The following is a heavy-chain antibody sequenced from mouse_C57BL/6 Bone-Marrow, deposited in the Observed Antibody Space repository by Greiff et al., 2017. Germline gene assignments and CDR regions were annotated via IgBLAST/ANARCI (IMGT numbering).Heavy chain of an antibody. CDR2: ISSGSSTI. D-gene: IGHD2-14*01. CDR3: ARKGQYAYAMDY. Sequence: EVQRVESGGGLVKPGGSLTLSCAASGFTFSDYGMHWVRQAPEKGLEWVAYISSGSSTIYYADTVKGRFTISRDNAKNTLFLQRTSLRSEDTAMYYSARKGQYAYAMDYWGQGNAVTVSA. J-gene: IGHJ4*01. V-gene: IGHV5-17*01. CDR1: GFTFSDYG.